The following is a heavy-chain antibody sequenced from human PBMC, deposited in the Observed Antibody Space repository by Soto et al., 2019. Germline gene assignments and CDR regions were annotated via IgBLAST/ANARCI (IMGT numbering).Heavy chain of an antibody. Sequence: SETLSLTCPVSGGTISSYYWSWIRQPPGKGLEWIGYIYYSGSTNYNPSLKSRVTISVDTSKNQFSLKLSSVTAADTAVYYCAAGGGLPRYYWGQGTLVTV. CDR3: AAGGGLPRYY. J-gene: IGHJ4*02. CDR2: IYYSGST. D-gene: IGHD5-12*01. V-gene: IGHV4-59*12. CDR1: GGTISSYY.